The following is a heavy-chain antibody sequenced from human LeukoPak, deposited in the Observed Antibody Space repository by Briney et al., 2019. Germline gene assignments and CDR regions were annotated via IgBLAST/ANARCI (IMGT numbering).Heavy chain of an antibody. CDR3: ARLLTYYYDSSGYPLYYFDY. V-gene: IGHV3-23*01. CDR1: GFTFSSYA. CDR2: ISGSGGST. Sequence: GGSLRLSCAASGFTFSSYAMSWVRQAPGKGLEWVSAISGSGGSTYYADSVKGRFTISRDNSKNTLYLQMNSLRAEDTAVYYCARLLTYYYDSSGYPLYYFDYWGQGTLVTVSS. D-gene: IGHD3-22*01. J-gene: IGHJ4*02.